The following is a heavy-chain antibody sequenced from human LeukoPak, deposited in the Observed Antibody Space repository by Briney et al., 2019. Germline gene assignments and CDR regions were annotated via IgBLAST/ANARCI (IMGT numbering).Heavy chain of an antibody. D-gene: IGHD6-19*01. J-gene: IGHJ4*02. V-gene: IGHV3-23*01. CDR1: GFTFSSYA. Sequence: GGSLRLSCAASGFTFSSYAMSWVRQAPGKGLEWVSAISGSGGSTYYADSVKGRFTISRDSSKNILHLQMDSLTVDDTALYYCARGSSLAAVARGFDYWGQGTLVTVSS. CDR3: ARGSSLAAVARGFDY. CDR2: ISGSGGST.